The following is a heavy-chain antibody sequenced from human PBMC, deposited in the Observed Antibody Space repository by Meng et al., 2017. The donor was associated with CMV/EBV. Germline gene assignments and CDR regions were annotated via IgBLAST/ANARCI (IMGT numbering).Heavy chain of an antibody. CDR1: GYTFTGYY. V-gene: IGHV1-2*02. CDR2: INPNSGGT. D-gene: IGHD3-10*01. J-gene: IGHJ4*02. Sequence: ASVKVSCKASGYTFTGYYMHWVRQAPGQGLERMGWINPNSGGTNYAQKFQGRVTMTRDTSISTAYMELSRLRSDDTAVYYCASFGYYGSGSYHSYWGQGTLVTVSS. CDR3: ASFGYYGSGSYHSY.